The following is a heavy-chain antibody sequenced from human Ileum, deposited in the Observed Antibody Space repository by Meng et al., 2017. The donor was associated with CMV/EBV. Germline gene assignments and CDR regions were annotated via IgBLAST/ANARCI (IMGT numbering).Heavy chain of an antibody. CDR2: IYTSGSS. CDR1: GDSISSYH. V-gene: IGHV4-4*07. J-gene: IGHJ4*02. CDR3: ARDVRLVGHFDY. Sequence: VQLQESGPGLLKPPGTLYFTCGVSGDSISSYHWGWIRQPAGKGLEWIGRIYTSGSSSYNPSLKSRVTMSVDKSKNQVSLKLTSVTAADTAVYYCARDVRLVGHFDYWGQGTLVTVSS. D-gene: IGHD2-15*01.